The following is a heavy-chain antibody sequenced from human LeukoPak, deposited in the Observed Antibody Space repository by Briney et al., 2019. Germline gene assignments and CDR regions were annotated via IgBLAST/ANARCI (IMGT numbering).Heavy chain of an antibody. J-gene: IGHJ3*02. CDR1: GFTFSNAW. CDR3: TTDVPSPEWLPSAFDI. V-gene: IGHV3-15*01. D-gene: IGHD5-12*01. CDR2: IKSKTDGGTT. Sequence: GGSLRLSCAASGFTFSNAWMSWVRQAPGKGLEWVGRIKSKTDGGTTDYAAPVKGRFTISRDDSKNTLYLQMNSLKTEGTAVYYCTTDVPSPEWLPSAFDIWGQGTMVTVSS.